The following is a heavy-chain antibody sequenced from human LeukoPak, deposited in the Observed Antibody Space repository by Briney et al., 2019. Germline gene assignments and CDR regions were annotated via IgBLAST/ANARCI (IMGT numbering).Heavy chain of an antibody. Sequence: NPSQTLSLTCTVSGGSISSGGYYWSWIRQHPGKGLEWIGYIYYSGSTYYNPSLKSRVTISVDTSKNQFSLKLSSVTAADTAVYYCARDGDSSGLPDIWGQGTMVTVSS. CDR3: ARDGDSSGLPDI. CDR1: GGSISSGGYY. J-gene: IGHJ3*02. V-gene: IGHV4-31*03. CDR2: IYYSGST. D-gene: IGHD3-22*01.